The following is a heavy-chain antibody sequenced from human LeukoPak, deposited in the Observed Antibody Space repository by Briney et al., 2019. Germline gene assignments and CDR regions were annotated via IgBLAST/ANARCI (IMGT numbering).Heavy chain of an antibody. J-gene: IGHJ3*02. Sequence: SETLSLTCAVYGGSFSGYYWSWIRQPPGKGLEWMGEIIDSGSTNYNPSLKSRVTISVDTSKNQFSLKLSSVTAADTAVYYCARDDAFDIWGQGTMVTVSS. CDR2: IIDSGST. CDR1: GGSFSGYY. CDR3: ARDDAFDI. V-gene: IGHV4-34*12.